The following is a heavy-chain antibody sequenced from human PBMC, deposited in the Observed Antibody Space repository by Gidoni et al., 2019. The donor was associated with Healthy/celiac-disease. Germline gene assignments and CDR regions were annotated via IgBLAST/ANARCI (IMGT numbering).Heavy chain of an antibody. V-gene: IGHV3-53*02. CDR3: ARVAGYSYGLYYYYYGMDV. CDR2: IYSGGST. CDR1: GFTVSSNY. Sequence: EVQLVETGGGLIQPGGSLRLSCAASGFTVSSNYMSWVRQAPGKGLEWVSVIYSGGSTYYADSVKGRFTISRDNSKNTLYLQMNSLRAEDTAVYYCARVAGYSYGLYYYYYGMDVWGQGTTVTVSS. J-gene: IGHJ6*02. D-gene: IGHD5-18*01.